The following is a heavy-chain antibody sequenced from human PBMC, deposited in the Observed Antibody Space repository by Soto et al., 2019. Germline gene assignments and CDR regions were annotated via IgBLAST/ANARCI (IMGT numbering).Heavy chain of an antibody. CDR1: GFTFSNAW. CDR2: IKSKTDGGTT. V-gene: IGHV3-15*07. J-gene: IGHJ4*02. Sequence: EVQLVESGGGLVKPGGSLRLSCAASGFTFSNAWMNWVRQAPGKGLEWVGRIKSKTDGGTTDYAAPVKGRFTISRDDSKKSLYLQMNSMKTEYTAVYYFPTEMGATVFDYWGQATLVTVPS. CDR3: PTEMGATVFDY. D-gene: IGHD1-26*01.